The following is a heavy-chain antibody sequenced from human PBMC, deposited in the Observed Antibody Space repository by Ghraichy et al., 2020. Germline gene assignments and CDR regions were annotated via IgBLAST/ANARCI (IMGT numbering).Heavy chain of an antibody. CDR1: GFTFSSYA. J-gene: IGHJ6*02. Sequence: GGSLRLSCAASGFTFSSYAMHWVRQAPGKGLEWVAVISYDGSKKYYAGSVEGRFTISRDSSKNTLYLQLNSLRDEDTAVYYCARAGCSITSCYVTPYFYYGMDVWGQGTTVTVSS. CDR3: ARAGCSITSCYVTPYFYYGMDV. D-gene: IGHD2-2*01. V-gene: IGHV3-30*04. CDR2: ISYDGSKK.